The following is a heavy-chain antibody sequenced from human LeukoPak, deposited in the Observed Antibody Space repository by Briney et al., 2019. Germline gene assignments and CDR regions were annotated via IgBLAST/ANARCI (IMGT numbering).Heavy chain of an antibody. Sequence: PGGSLRLSCAASGFTFRIYSMNWVRQAPGKGLKWVSYISSSSSTIYYADSVKGRFTISRDNAKNSLYLQMNSLRAEDTAVYYCARDTDITASVYFFDYWGQGALVTVSS. CDR2: ISSSSSTI. D-gene: IGHD6-6*01. V-gene: IGHV3-48*04. CDR3: ARDTDITASVYFFDY. CDR1: GFTFRIYS. J-gene: IGHJ4*02.